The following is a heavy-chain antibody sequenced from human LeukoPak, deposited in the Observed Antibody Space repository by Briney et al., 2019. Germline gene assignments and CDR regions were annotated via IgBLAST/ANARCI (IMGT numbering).Heavy chain of an antibody. CDR2: INHSGST. V-gene: IGHV4-34*01. CDR3: ARDSGKLYYYDSSGYYYY. D-gene: IGHD3-22*01. J-gene: IGHJ4*02. CDR1: GGSFSGYY. Sequence: PSETLSLTCAVYGGSFSGYYWSWIRQPPGKGLEWIGEINHSGSTNYNPSLKSRVTISVDTSKNQFSLKLSSVTAADTAVYYCARDSGKLYYYDSSGYYYYWGQGTLVTVSS.